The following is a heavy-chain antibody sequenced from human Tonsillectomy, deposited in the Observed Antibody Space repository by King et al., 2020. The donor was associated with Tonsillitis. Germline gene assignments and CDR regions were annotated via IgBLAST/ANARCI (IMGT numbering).Heavy chain of an antibody. D-gene: IGHD3-3*01. CDR2: IYHSGRT. Sequence: QLQESGPGLVKPSETLSLTCTVSGYSISSGYYWGWIRQPPGKGLEWIGNIYHSGRTYYNPSLKSRVTISVDTSKNQFSLKLSSVTASDTAVYYCASIKYGFLEWLLSDYAFDFWGQGTMVTVSS. CDR3: ASIKYGFLEWLLSDYAFDF. J-gene: IGHJ3*01. V-gene: IGHV4-38-2*02. CDR1: GYSISSGYY.